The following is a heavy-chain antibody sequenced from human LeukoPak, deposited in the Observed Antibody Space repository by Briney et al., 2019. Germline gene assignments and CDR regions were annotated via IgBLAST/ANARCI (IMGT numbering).Heavy chain of an antibody. CDR3: ARDSYYGSGLFDP. J-gene: IGHJ5*02. Sequence: SETLYLTCTISSGSISSGGYYWSWIRQHPGKGLEWIGYIYYSGSTYYNPSLKSRVTISVDTSKNQFSLKLSSVTAADTAVYYCARDSYYGSGLFDPWGQGTLVTLSS. D-gene: IGHD3-10*01. V-gene: IGHV4-31*03. CDR1: SGSISSGGYY. CDR2: IYYSGST.